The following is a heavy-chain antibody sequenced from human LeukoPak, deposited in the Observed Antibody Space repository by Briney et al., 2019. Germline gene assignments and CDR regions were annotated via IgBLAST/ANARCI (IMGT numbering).Heavy chain of an antibody. CDR1: EFTFSSYA. Sequence: SGGSLRLSCAACEFTFSSYAMSWVRQAPGKGLEWVSAISGSGGSTYYPDSVKGRFTICRDNQKHTLSLEMNCLSAEDTAVYYCSLRSNYDSSGYYYAPLSASDIWGQGTMVTASS. CDR3: SLRSNYDSSGYYYAPLSASDI. CDR2: ISGSGGST. D-gene: IGHD3-22*01. J-gene: IGHJ3*02. V-gene: IGHV3-23*01.